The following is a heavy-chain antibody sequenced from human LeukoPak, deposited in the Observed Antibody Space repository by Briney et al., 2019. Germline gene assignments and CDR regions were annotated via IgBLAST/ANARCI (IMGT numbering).Heavy chain of an antibody. J-gene: IGHJ4*02. Sequence: NPGGSLRLSCAGSGFTFSNAWMTWVRQAPGKGLEWVGRIKSKPDGGATTYAAPVKGRFTISRDDSRNTVFLQINSLKTEDTAVYYCATGGYFFDYWGQGTLVTVSS. V-gene: IGHV3-15*01. CDR2: IKSKPDGGAT. CDR1: GFTFSNAW. CDR3: ATGGYFFDY.